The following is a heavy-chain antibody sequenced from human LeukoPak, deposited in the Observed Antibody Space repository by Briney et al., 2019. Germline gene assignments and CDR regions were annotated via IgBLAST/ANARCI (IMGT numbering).Heavy chain of an antibody. CDR3: ARGYRWELVGYHYYYMDV. D-gene: IGHD1-26*01. CDR2: MNPNSGNT. CDR1: GYTFTTYD. J-gene: IGHJ6*03. V-gene: IGHV1-8*03. Sequence: ASVKVSCKASGYTFTTYDINWVRQATGQGLGWMGWMNPNSGNTGYAQKFQGRVTITRNTSISTAYMELSSLRSEDTAVYYCARGYRWELVGYHYYYMDVWGKGTTVTVSS.